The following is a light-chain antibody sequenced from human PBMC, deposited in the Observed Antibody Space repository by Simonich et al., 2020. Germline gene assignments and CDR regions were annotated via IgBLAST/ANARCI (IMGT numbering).Light chain of an antibody. V-gene: IGKV4-1*01. Sequence: DIVMTQSPDSLAVSLGERATINCKSSQSVLYSSNNKNYLAGDQQKPGQPPKMLIYWAATRESGVPDRFSGSGSGTDFTLTISSLQAEDVAVYYCQQYYSTPQTFGQGTKVEIK. CDR3: QQYYSTPQT. J-gene: IGKJ1*01. CDR2: WAA. CDR1: QSVLYSSNNKNY.